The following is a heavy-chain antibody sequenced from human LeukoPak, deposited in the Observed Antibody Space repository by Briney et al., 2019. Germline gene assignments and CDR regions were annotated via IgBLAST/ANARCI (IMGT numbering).Heavy chain of an antibody. CDR2: ISAYNGNT. V-gene: IGHV1-18*04. J-gene: IGHJ4*02. D-gene: IGHD6-13*01. CDR3: AYRAAAGTDY. CDR1: GYTFTGYY. Sequence: ASVKVSCKASGYTFTGYYMHWVRQAPGQGLEWMGWISAYNGNTNYAQKLQGRVTMTTDTSTSTAYMELRSLRSDDTAVYYCAYRAAAGTDYWGQGTLVTVSS.